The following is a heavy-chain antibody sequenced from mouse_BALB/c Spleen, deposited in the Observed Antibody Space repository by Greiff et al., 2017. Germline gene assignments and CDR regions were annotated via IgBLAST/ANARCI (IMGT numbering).Heavy chain of an antibody. D-gene: IGHD2-14*01. CDR1: GFNIKDTY. V-gene: IGHV14-3*02. CDR2: IDPANGNT. Sequence: VQLKQSGAELVKPGASVKLSCTASGFNIKDTYMHWVKQRPEQGLEWIGRIDPANGNTKYDPKFQGKATITADTSSNTAYLQLSSLTSEDTAVYYCASGYGRNWGQGTLVTVSA. CDR3: ASGYGRN. J-gene: IGHJ3*01.